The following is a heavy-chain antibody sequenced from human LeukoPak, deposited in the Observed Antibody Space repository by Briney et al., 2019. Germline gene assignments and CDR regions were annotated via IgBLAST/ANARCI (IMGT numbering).Heavy chain of an antibody. Sequence: SQTLSLTCTVSGGSISSGGYYWSWIRQHPGKGLEWIGYIYYSGSTYYNPSLKSRVTISVDTSKNQFSLKLSSVTAADTAVYYCARAPATAVEFDCWGQGTLVTVSS. CDR2: IYYSGST. J-gene: IGHJ4*02. V-gene: IGHV4-31*03. D-gene: IGHD4-23*01. CDR1: GGSISSGGYY. CDR3: ARAPATAVEFDC.